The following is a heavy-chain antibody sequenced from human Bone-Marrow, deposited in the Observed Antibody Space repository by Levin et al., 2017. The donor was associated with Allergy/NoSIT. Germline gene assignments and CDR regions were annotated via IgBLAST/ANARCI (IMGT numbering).Heavy chain of an antibody. CDR1: GFSISIYA. J-gene: IGHJ6*02. D-gene: IGHD3-10*01. V-gene: IGHV3-30*18. CDR2: IGYDGSNI. Sequence: SCATSGFSISIYAMHWVRQATGKGLEWVAVIGYDGSNIYYADSVKGRFTISRDNSKNTLFLQMNGLRAEDTAVYYCAKQNGSGTDYYYYGMDVWGQGTTVTVFS. CDR3: AKQNGSGTDYYYYGMDV.